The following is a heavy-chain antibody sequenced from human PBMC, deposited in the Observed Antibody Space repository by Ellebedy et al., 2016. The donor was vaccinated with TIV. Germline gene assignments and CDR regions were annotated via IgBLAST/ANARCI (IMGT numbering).Heavy chain of an antibody. CDR2: LYYSGTT. CDR1: GASISSSGSY. Sequence: SETLSLTCSVSGASISSSGSYWGWIRQPPGKGLEWIGSLYYSGTTYYNPSLKRRTTISVEPSKNQFSLTLTSVTAADTAVYYCATFVTRVPVFDAFDIWGQGTLVTVSS. V-gene: IGHV4-39*01. CDR3: ATFVTRVPVFDAFDI. D-gene: IGHD3-16*01. J-gene: IGHJ3*02.